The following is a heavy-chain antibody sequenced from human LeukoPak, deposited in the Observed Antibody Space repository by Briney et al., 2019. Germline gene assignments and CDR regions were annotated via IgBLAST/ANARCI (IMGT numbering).Heavy chain of an antibody. D-gene: IGHD3-16*02. CDR2: INPNSGGT. Sequence: ASVKVSCKASGYTFTGYYMHWVRQAPGQGLEWMGWINPNSGGTNYAQKFQGRVTMTRDTSISTAYMELSRLRSDDTAVYYCARVLGAYDYVWGSYRRTEFDYWGQGTLVTVSS. J-gene: IGHJ4*02. CDR1: GYTFTGYY. V-gene: IGHV1-2*02. CDR3: ARVLGAYDYVWGSYRRTEFDY.